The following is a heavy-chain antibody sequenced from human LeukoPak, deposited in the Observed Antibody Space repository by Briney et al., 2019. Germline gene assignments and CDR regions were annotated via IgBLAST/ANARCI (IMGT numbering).Heavy chain of an antibody. CDR2: ISSSGSTI. CDR1: GFTFSSYE. J-gene: IGHJ4*02. V-gene: IGHV3-48*03. D-gene: IGHD3-10*01. Sequence: GGSLRLSCAASGFTFSSYEMNWVRQAPGKGLEWVSYISSSGSTIYYADSVKGRFTISRDNAKNSLYLQMNSLRAEDTAVYYCARAEYYYGSGSYYFDYWGQGTLVTVSS. CDR3: ARAEYYYGSGSYYFDY.